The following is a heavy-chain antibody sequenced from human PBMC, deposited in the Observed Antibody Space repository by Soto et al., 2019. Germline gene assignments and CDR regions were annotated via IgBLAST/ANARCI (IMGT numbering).Heavy chain of an antibody. CDR2: IYYSGET. CDR3: ARHGSF. V-gene: IGHV4-39*01. Sequence: TLSLTCTVSGVSISGTSYYWGWIRQTPAKGLEWIGTIYYSGETFYNPSLKSRVTISIDTSKNHFSLNLTSVTAADTAIYYCARHGSFWGQGALVTVSS. CDR1: GVSISGTSYY. D-gene: IGHD3-16*02. J-gene: IGHJ1*01.